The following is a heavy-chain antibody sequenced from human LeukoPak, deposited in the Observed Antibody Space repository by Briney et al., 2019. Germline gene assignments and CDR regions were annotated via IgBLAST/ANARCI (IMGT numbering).Heavy chain of an antibody. CDR1: GFTFSSYE. CDR3: ARSYYYDSSGTYAFDI. J-gene: IGHJ3*02. V-gene: IGHV3-48*03. Sequence: RTGGSLRLSCAASGFTFSSYEMNWVRQAPGKGLEWVSYISSSGSTIYYADSVKGRFTISRDNAKNSLYLQMNSLRAEDTAVYYCARSYYYDSSGTYAFDIWGQGTMVTVSS. CDR2: ISSSGSTI. D-gene: IGHD3-22*01.